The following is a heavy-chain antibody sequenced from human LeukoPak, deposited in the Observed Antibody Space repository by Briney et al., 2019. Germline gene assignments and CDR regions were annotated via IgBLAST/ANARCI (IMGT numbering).Heavy chain of an antibody. Sequence: ASVKVSCKFSGYNFMSYGISWVRQAPGQGLEWMGWISAWNGNTNYAQRFHDRVTMTTDTSTNTAYMEVMSLRSDDTAVYYCARDGSSGYYHAVDYWGQGTLVTVSS. CDR3: ARDGSSGYYHAVDY. D-gene: IGHD3-22*01. CDR1: GYNFMSYG. CDR2: ISAWNGNT. V-gene: IGHV1-18*01. J-gene: IGHJ4*02.